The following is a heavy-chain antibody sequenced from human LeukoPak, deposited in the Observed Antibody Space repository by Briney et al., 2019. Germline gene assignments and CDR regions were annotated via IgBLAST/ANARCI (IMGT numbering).Heavy chain of an antibody. V-gene: IGHV1-46*03. CDR3: ARADPTGDLSVY. Sequence: ASVKVSFKASVYTFINYYMHWVGPAPAQGRDWMGIINPSGGSTSYAQKFQGRVTMTGDTSTSTVYMELSSLRSEDTAVYYCARADPTGDLSVYWGQGTLVTVSS. CDR1: VYTFINYY. D-gene: IGHD7-27*01. CDR2: INPSGGST. J-gene: IGHJ4*02.